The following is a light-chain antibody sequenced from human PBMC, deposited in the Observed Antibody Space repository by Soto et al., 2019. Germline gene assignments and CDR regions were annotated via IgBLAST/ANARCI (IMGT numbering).Light chain of an antibody. V-gene: IGKV1-5*01. CDR1: QSLSTW. CDR2: DAS. J-gene: IGKJ2*01. Sequence: DIQLTQSPSTLSASVGDRVTITCRASQSLSTWLAWYQQKPGKAPNLLIYDASSLQSGFPSRFSGSGSGTEFTLTISNPQPDDFATYYCQQYNSYSRYTFGQGTKLEIK. CDR3: QQYNSYSRYT.